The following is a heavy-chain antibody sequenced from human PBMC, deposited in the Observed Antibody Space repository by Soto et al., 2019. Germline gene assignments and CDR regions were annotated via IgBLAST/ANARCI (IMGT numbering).Heavy chain of an antibody. CDR3: AREKHYYDSSGYFNDY. J-gene: IGHJ4*02. Sequence: VGSLRLSCAASGFTFSSYWMSWVRQAPGKGLEWVANIKQDGSEKYYVDSVKGRFTISRDNAKNSLYLQMNSLRAEDTAVYYCAREKHYYDSSGYFNDYWGQGTLVTVSS. D-gene: IGHD3-22*01. V-gene: IGHV3-7*03. CDR2: IKQDGSEK. CDR1: GFTFSSYW.